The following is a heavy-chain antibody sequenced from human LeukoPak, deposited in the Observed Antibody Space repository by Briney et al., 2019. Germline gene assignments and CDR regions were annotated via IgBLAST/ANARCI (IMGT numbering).Heavy chain of an antibody. CDR2: ITNSGGST. V-gene: IGHV3-23*01. CDR3: TKDYCGKFCSAV. J-gene: IGHJ6*02. CDR1: GFTFSALG. Sequence: GGSLRLSCAASGFTFSALGMNWVRQAPGKRLEWVSTITNSGGSTYYVDSVKGRFTISRDNSKNTLYLQMNSLRAEDTAKYYCTKDYCGKFCSAVWGQGTTVTVSS. D-gene: IGHD3-9*01.